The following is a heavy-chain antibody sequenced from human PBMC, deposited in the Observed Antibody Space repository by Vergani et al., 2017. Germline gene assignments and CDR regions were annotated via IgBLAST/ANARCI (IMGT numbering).Heavy chain of an antibody. CDR3: ASERRDGYNPFDT. CDR2: VYTSGMT. J-gene: IGHJ4*01. V-gene: IGHV4-61*02. CDR1: GGSINTGAYY. D-gene: IGHD5-24*01. Sequence: QVQLQESGPRLVRPSQTLSLTCTVSGGSINTGAYYWSWIRQPAGKGLEWIGRVYTSGMTNYNPSLNSRVTILVDRSKSQLSLRLTSVTAGDTAVYFCASERRDGYNPFDTWGQGTLVTVSS.